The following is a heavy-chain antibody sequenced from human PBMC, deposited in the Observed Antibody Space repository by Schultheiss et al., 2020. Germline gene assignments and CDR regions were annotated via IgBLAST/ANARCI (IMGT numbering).Heavy chain of an antibody. Sequence: GGSLRLSCAASGFTFSSYSMNWVRQAPGKGLEWVSSISSSSSYIYYADSVKGRFTISRDNAKNSLYLQMNSLRAEDTAVYYCARDWGGTSDFWSGYYEYYYYYYGMDVWGQGTTVNVSS. D-gene: IGHD3-3*01. J-gene: IGHJ6*02. CDR1: GFTFSSYS. CDR3: ARDWGGTSDFWSGYYEYYYYYYGMDV. V-gene: IGHV3-21*01. CDR2: ISSSSSYI.